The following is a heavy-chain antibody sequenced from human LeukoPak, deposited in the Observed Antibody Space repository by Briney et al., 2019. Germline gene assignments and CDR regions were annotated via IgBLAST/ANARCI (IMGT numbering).Heavy chain of an antibody. CDR2: ISGSGGST. CDR1: GFTVSNNY. CDR3: AKDRGSSYTVVVTATAPFDY. Sequence: PGRSLRLSCAASGFTVSNNYMSWVRQAPGKGLEWVSAISGSGGSTYYADSVKGRFTISRDNSKNTLYLQMNSLRAEDTAVYYCAKDRGSSYTVVVTATAPFDYWGQGTLVTVSS. D-gene: IGHD2-21*02. J-gene: IGHJ4*02. V-gene: IGHV3-23*01.